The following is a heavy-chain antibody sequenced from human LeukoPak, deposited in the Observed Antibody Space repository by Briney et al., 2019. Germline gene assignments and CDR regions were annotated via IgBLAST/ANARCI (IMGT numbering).Heavy chain of an antibody. V-gene: IGHV3-48*01. CDR2: ISTDSSAI. D-gene: IGHD4-23*01. CDR3: ARDSGGNSELRHYYYMDV. CDR1: GFAFSIYS. J-gene: IGHJ6*03. Sequence: PGGSLRLSCAASGFAFSIYSMNWARQAPGKGLEWLSYISTDSSAIYYADSVKGRFTISRDNAKNSLYLQMNSLRAEDTAVYYCARDSGGNSELRHYYYMDVWGKGTTVTVSS.